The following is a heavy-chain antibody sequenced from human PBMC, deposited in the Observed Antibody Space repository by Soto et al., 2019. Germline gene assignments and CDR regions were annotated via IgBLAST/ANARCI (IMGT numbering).Heavy chain of an antibody. J-gene: IGHJ6*02. V-gene: IGHV5-10-1*01. CDR2: IDPSDSYT. CDR3: ARTSMQSRGYSYGHGGMDV. CDR1: GYSFTSYW. Sequence: GESLKISCKGSGYSFTSYWIDWVRQMPGKGLGWMGRIDPSDSYTNYSPSFQGHVTISADKSISTASLQWSRLKASDTAMYYCARTSMQSRGYSYGHGGMDVWGQGTTVTVSS. D-gene: IGHD5-18*01.